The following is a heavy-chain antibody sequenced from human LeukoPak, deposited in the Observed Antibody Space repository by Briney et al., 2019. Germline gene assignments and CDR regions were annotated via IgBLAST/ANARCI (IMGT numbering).Heavy chain of an antibody. CDR3: AKHPPDYGDYVPLFDY. V-gene: IGHV3-23*01. J-gene: IGHJ4*02. Sequence: GGSLRLSCAASGFTFSSYAMSWVRQAPGKGLEWVSAISGSGGSTYYADSVKGRFTISRDNSKNTLYLRMNSLRAGDTAVYYCAKHPPDYGDYVPLFDYWGQGTLVTVSS. CDR1: GFTFSSYA. D-gene: IGHD4-17*01. CDR2: ISGSGGST.